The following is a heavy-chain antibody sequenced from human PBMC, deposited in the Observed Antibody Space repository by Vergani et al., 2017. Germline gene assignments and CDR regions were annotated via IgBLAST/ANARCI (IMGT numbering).Heavy chain of an antibody. J-gene: IGHJ4*02. D-gene: IGHD6-19*01. V-gene: IGHV3-30*04. CDR2: ISYDGSNK. CDR3: AKDFPPHSSGWYWFDY. Sequence: QVQLVESGGGVVQPGRSLRLSCAASGFTFSSYAMHWVRQAPGKGLEWVAVISYDGSNKYYADSVKGRFTISRDNSKNTLYLQMNSLRAEDTAVYYCAKDFPPHSSGWYWFDYWGQGTLVTVSS. CDR1: GFTFSSYA.